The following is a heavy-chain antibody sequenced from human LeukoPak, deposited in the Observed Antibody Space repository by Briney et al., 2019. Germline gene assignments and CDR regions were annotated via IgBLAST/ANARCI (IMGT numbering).Heavy chain of an antibody. CDR3: ALTYYFDRSGYSYFDY. D-gene: IGHD3-22*01. J-gene: IGHJ4*02. V-gene: IGHV3-53*01. CDR2: IYSGGST. Sequence: GGSLRLSCAASGFIVNNNYMSWVRQAPGKGLEWVSMIYSGGSTFSADSVKGRFTISRDKSKNTLHLQMDSLRPEDTAMYYCALTYYFDRSGYSYFDYWGQGALVTVSP. CDR1: GFIVNNNY.